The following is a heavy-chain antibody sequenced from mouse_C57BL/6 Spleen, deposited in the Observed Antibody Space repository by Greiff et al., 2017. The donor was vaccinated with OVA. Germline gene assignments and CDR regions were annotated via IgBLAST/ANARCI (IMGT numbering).Heavy chain of an antibody. J-gene: IGHJ3*01. CDR2: ISDGGSYT. V-gene: IGHV5-4*03. D-gene: IGHD1-1*01. CDR1: GFTFSSYA. Sequence: EVMLVESGGGLVKSGGSLKLSCAASGFTFSSYAVSWVRQTPEKRLEWVATISDGGSYTYYPDNVKGRFTISRDNAKNNLYLQMSHLKSEDTAMYYCARGGSSYGFAYWGQGTLVTVSA. CDR3: ARGGSSYGFAY.